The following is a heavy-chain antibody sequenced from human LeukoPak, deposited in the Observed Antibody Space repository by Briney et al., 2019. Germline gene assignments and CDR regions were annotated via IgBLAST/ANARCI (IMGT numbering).Heavy chain of an antibody. Sequence: PSETLSLTCIVSGASISNSSHYWGWIRQSPGKGLEGIGNIYYTGTTYYAPSVKSRVTISIDASKSQFSLKLNSVTAAATAMYYCAREEAGFFGPFLPDYWGQGTLVTVSS. D-gene: IGHD6-19*01. CDR3: AREEAGFFGPFLPDY. J-gene: IGHJ4*02. CDR1: GASISNSSHY. V-gene: IGHV4-39*07. CDR2: IYYTGTT.